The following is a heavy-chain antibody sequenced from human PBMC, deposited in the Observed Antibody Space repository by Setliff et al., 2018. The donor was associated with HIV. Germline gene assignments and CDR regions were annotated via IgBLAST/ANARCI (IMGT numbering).Heavy chain of an antibody. J-gene: IGHJ5*01. D-gene: IGHD6-13*01. CDR3: ARGRVRAAAVTGLDWFDF. V-gene: IGHV1-2*06. Sequence: ASVKVSCKASGYTFTGYYIHCLRQAPGQGLQWMGRINPKTGDTDYAQNFQGRVTLTTDTSINTAYMELHRLTSDDTAVYFCARGRVRAAAVTGLDWFDFWGQGSLVTVPQ. CDR2: INPKTGDT. CDR1: GYTFTGYY.